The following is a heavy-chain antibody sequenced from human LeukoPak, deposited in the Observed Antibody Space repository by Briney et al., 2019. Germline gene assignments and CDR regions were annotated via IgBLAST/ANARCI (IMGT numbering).Heavy chain of an antibody. CDR3: VKDLSYESSGSYFDS. Sequence: GGSLRLSCAASGFTFEEYTMHWVRQAPGKTLEWVALISWDGTTYYTDSVKGRFTISRDNSKDSLYLQMDTLRSEDAAFYYCVKDLSYESSGSYFDSLGQGTLVTVS. V-gene: IGHV3-43*01. CDR1: GFTFEEYT. D-gene: IGHD3-22*01. J-gene: IGHJ4*02. CDR2: ISWDGTT.